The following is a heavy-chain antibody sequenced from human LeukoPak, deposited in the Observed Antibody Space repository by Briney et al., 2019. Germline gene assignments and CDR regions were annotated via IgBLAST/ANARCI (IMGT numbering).Heavy chain of an antibody. CDR3: AHPAIAVAGTDYYGMDV. V-gene: IGHV1-18*01. Sequence: ASVKVSCKASGYTFTSYGISWVRQAPGQGLEWMGWISAYNGNTNYAQKLQGRVTMTTDTSTSTAYMELRSLRSDDTAVYYCAHPAIAVAGTDYYGMDVWGQGTTVTVSS. J-gene: IGHJ6*02. CDR2: ISAYNGNT. D-gene: IGHD6-19*01. CDR1: GYTFTSYG.